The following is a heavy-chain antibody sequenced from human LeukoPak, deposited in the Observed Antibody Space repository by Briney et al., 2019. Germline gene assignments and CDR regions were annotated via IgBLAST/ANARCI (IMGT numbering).Heavy chain of an antibody. CDR3: ARQDGSALYYFDY. V-gene: IGHV5-51*01. CDR2: IYPGDSDI. CDR1: GYSFSSCW. J-gene: IGHJ4*02. Sequence: GESLKISCKGSGYSFSSCWIAWVRQMPGKGLECMGIIYPGDSDIRYSPSFQGQVTISADKSISTAYLQWSSLKASDTAMYYCARQDGSALYYFDYWGRGTLVTVSS. D-gene: IGHD5-24*01.